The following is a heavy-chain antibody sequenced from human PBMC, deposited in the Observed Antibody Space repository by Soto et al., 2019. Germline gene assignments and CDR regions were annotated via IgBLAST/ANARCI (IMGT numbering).Heavy chain of an antibody. CDR3: ARAPRTYSSGWYNYFDP. V-gene: IGHV1-18*01. J-gene: IGHJ5*02. D-gene: IGHD6-19*01. Sequence: ASVKVSCKASGYTFTSYGISWVRQAPRQGLEWMGWISTYNGNTNYAQKLQGRVTMTTDTSTSTAYMELRSLRSDDTAVYYCARAPRTYSSGWYNYFDPWGQGTLVTVSS. CDR1: GYTFTSYG. CDR2: ISTYNGNT.